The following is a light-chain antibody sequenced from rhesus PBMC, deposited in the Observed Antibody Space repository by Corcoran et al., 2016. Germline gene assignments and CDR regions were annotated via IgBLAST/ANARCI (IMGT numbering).Light chain of an antibody. Sequence: DIQMTQSPSSLSASVGDRVTITCRASQGISSYLDWYQQKPGKAPKLLLYKASTLQSGVPSRFSGSGSGTDFTLTISSLHPEDFATYYCQQRNSYPLTFGGGTKVEIK. CDR3: QQRNSYPLT. CDR2: KAS. CDR1: QGISSY. V-gene: IGKV1-25*01. J-gene: IGKJ4*01.